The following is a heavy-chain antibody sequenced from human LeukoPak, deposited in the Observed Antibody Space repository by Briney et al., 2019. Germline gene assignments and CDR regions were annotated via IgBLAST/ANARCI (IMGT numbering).Heavy chain of an antibody. CDR1: GYTFTSYY. Sequence: GASVKVSCKASGYTFTSYYMHWVRQAPGQGLEWMGIINPSGGSTSYAQKFQGRVTMTRDMSTSTVYMELNSLRAEDTAVYYCAKEDSSGYWESWGQGTLVTVSS. D-gene: IGHD3-22*01. J-gene: IGHJ5*02. CDR3: AKEDSSGYWES. CDR2: INPSGGST. V-gene: IGHV1-46*01.